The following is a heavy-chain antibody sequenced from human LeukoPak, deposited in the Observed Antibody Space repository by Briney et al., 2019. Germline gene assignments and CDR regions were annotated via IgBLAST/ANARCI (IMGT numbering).Heavy chain of an antibody. CDR2: ISAYNGNT. D-gene: IGHD5-12*01. V-gene: IGHV1-18*01. CDR1: GYTFTSYG. J-gene: IGHJ4*02. Sequence: ASVKVSCKASGYTFTSYGISWVRQAPGQGLEWMGWISAYNGNTNYAQKLQGRATMTTDTSTSTAYMELRSLRSDDTAVYYCARDSPLYSGYDPFDYWGQVTLVTVSS. CDR3: ARDSPLYSGYDPFDY.